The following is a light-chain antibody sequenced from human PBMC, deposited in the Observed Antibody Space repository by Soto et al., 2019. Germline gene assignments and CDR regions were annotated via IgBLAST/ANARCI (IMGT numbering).Light chain of an antibody. V-gene: IGKV3-20*01. CDR1: QSVSSSY. J-gene: IGKJ1*01. CDR2: GAS. Sequence: EIVLTQSPGTLSLSPGERATLSCRASQSVSSSYLAWYQQKPGQAPRLLIYGASSRATGIPDRFSGSGSGTDFTLTISRREPEDFAVYYCQQYGRSPSWTFGQGTKVEIK. CDR3: QQYGRSPSWT.